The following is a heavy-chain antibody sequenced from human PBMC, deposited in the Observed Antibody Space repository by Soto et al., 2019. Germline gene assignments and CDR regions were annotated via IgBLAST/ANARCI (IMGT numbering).Heavy chain of an antibody. J-gene: IGHJ4*02. Sequence: SETLSLTCAVSGGSISSGGYSWSWIRQPPGKGLEWIGYIYHSGSTYYNPSLKSRVTISVDGSKNQFSLKLSSVTAADTGVYYCARASLIGTTFDYWGPGTLVTVSS. V-gene: IGHV4-30-2*01. CDR1: GGSISSGGYS. CDR3: ARASLIGTTFDY. CDR2: IYHSGST. D-gene: IGHD1-7*01.